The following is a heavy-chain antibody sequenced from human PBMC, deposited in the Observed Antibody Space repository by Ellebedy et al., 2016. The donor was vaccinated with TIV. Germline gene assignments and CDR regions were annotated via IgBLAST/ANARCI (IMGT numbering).Heavy chain of an antibody. J-gene: IGHJ4*02. Sequence: AASVKVSCKASGYPFTHYSIHWVRQAPGQGLEGMGWIQPYNGDTQYAQKHQGRVIMTRDTSISTTYMELSSLTSDDTAVYYCARNWAGSDYWGQGSLVTVSS. V-gene: IGHV1-2*02. D-gene: IGHD6-19*01. CDR3: ARNWAGSDY. CDR2: IQPYNGDT. CDR1: GYPFTHYS.